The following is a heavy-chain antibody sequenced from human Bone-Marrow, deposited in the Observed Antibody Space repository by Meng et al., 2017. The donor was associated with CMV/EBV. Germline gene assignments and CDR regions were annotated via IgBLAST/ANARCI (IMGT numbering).Heavy chain of an antibody. V-gene: IGHV1-8*02. J-gene: IGHJ6*02. CDR3: AGSSTSNGYGMDV. D-gene: IGHD2-2*01. CDR2: MNPNSGNT. CDR1: GYTFTSYG. Sequence: ASVKVSCKASGYTFTSYGISWVRQATGQGLEWMGWMNPNSGNTGYAQKFQGRVTMTRNTSINTAYMELSSLRSEDTAVYYCAGSSTSNGYGMDVWGQGTTVTVSS.